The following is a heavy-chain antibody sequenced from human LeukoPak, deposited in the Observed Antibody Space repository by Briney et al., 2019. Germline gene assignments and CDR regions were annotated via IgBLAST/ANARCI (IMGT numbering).Heavy chain of an antibody. Sequence: GGSLRLSCAASGFTFSSYWMHWVRQAPGKGLVWVSRITSDGSSTSYADAVKARFTISRDNAKNTLYLQMNSLRAEDTAVYYCGRGNYYGMDVWGQGTTVTVSS. CDR3: GRGNYYGMDV. CDR2: ITSDGSST. V-gene: IGHV3-74*01. J-gene: IGHJ6*02. CDR1: GFTFSSYW.